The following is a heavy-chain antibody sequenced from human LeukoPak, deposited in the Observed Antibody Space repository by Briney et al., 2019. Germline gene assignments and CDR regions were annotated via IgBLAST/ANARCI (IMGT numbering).Heavy chain of an antibody. CDR1: GLTFSTYA. V-gene: IGHV3-23*01. J-gene: IGHJ4*02. CDR2: ISGGAGST. CDR3: AALPTGYQNFDY. Sequence: PGGSLRLSCAASGLTFSTYAMSWVRLAPGKGLEWISTISGGAGSTYCADSVKGRFTISRDNSKNTLFLQMHSLRAEDTAVYYCAALPTGYQNFDYWGQGTLVTVSS. D-gene: IGHD3-9*01.